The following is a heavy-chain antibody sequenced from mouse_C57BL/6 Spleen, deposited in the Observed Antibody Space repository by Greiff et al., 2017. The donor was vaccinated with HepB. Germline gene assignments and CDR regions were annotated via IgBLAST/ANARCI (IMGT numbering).Heavy chain of an antibody. Sequence: VQLQQSGPELVKPGASVKISCKASGYSFTDYNMNWVKQSNGKSLEWIGEINPNYGTTSYNQKFKGKATLTVDQSSSTAYMQLNSLTSEDSAVYYCARSTDTTSYWYFDVWGTGTTVTVSS. CDR2: INPNYGTT. D-gene: IGHD1-1*01. CDR1: GYSFTDYN. V-gene: IGHV1-39*01. CDR3: ARSTDTTSYWYFDV. J-gene: IGHJ1*03.